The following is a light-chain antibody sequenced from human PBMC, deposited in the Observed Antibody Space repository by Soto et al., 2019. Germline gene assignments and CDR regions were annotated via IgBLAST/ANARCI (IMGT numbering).Light chain of an antibody. J-gene: IGKJ4*01. Sequence: EIVMTQSPATLSVSPGERATLSCRASQSVSSKLAWYQQKPGQAPRLLIYGASTRATGIPAGFSGSGSGTEFTLTISSLQSEDFAVYYCQQYNNGLTFGGGTKVDNK. CDR2: GAS. CDR1: QSVSSK. CDR3: QQYNNGLT. V-gene: IGKV3-15*01.